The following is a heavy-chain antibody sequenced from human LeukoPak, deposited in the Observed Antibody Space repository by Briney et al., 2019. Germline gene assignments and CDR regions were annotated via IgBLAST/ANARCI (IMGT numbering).Heavy chain of an antibody. V-gene: IGHV3-23*01. Sequence: PGGSLRLSCAASGFTFSSYAMSWVRQAPGKGLEWVSAISGGGPATYYADSVKGRFTISRDNSKNTLYLQMNSLRAEDTAVYYCAKKKTGTTKAFDCWGQGTLVTVSS. D-gene: IGHD4-11*01. J-gene: IGHJ4*02. CDR3: AKKKTGTTKAFDC. CDR1: GFTFSSYA. CDR2: ISGGGPAT.